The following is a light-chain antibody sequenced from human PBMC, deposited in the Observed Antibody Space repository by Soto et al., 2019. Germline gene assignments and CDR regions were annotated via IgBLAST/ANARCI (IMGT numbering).Light chain of an antibody. CDR1: QSVSSSY. J-gene: IGKJ1*01. CDR2: GAS. CDR3: QQYANWPKT. Sequence: EIVLTQSPGTLSLSPGERATLSCRASQSVSSSYLAWYQQKPGQAPRLLIYGASSRAAGVPARFSGSGSGTEFTLTISSLQSADIAVYFCQQYANWPKTFGQGTKVDIK. V-gene: IGKV3-20*01.